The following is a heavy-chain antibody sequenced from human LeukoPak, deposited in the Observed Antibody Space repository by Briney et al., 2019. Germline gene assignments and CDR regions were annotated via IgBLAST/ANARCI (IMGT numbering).Heavy chain of an antibody. CDR3: ARESHVERDDF. CDR2: FYSSGNS. CDR1: GGSISGYY. J-gene: IGHJ4*02. D-gene: IGHD1-1*01. Sequence: SETLSLTCSVSGGSISGYYWSWIRQAPGKGLEWIGYFYSSGNSNSNPSLKSRVTISGDSSRSQLSLRLNSVTAADTAVYYCARESHVERDDFWGQGTLITVSS. V-gene: IGHV4-59*01.